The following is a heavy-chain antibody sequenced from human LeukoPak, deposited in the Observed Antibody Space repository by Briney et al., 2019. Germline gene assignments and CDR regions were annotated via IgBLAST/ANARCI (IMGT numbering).Heavy chain of an antibody. CDR2: IYYSGST. V-gene: IGHV4-59*12. CDR3: ARGGYSYGSFDY. CDR1: GGSISSYY. Sequence: SETLSLTCTVSGGSISSYYWSWIRQPPGKGLEWIGYIYYSGSTNYNPSLKSRVTISVDKSKNQFSLKLSSVTAADTAVYYCARGGYSYGSFDYWGQGTLVTVSS. J-gene: IGHJ4*02. D-gene: IGHD5-18*01.